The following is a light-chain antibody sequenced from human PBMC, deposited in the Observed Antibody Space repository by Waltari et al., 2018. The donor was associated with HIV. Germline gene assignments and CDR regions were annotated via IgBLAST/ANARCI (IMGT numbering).Light chain of an antibody. CDR1: SANIGNNY. Sequence: QSVLTQPPSASGTPGQRVTISCSGSSANIGNNYVYWYQQLPETAPKLLVWRNHQRPSGVRDRFSGSKSGTSASLAVSGLRSEDEGDYYCAAWDDGLSGVVFGGGTKLTVL. CDR2: RNH. V-gene: IGLV1-47*01. CDR3: AAWDDGLSGVV. J-gene: IGLJ2*01.